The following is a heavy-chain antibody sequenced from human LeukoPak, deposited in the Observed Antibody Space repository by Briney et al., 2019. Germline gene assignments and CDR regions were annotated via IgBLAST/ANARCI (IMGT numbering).Heavy chain of an antibody. Sequence: SVKVSCKASGGTFSSYAISWVRQAPGQGLEWMGRIIPILGIANYAQKFQGRVTITADKSTSTAYMELSSLRSEDTAVYYCARDYDSSGYYVYWGQGTLVTVSS. CDR2: IIPILGIA. J-gene: IGHJ4*02. CDR3: ARDYDSSGYYVY. V-gene: IGHV1-69*04. D-gene: IGHD3-22*01. CDR1: GGTFSSYA.